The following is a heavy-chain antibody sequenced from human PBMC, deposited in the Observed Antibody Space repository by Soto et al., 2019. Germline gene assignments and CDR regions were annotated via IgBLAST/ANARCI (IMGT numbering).Heavy chain of an antibody. CDR2: ISAYNGNT. CDR1: GYTFTSYG. Sequence: ASVKVSCKXSGYTFTSYGISWVRQAPGQGLEGMGWISAYNGNTNYAQKLQGRVTMTTDTSTSTAYMELRSLRSDDTAVYYCARGGGSSSRYYYGMDVWGQGTTVTVSS. D-gene: IGHD6-6*01. V-gene: IGHV1-18*01. J-gene: IGHJ6*02. CDR3: ARGGGSSSRYYYGMDV.